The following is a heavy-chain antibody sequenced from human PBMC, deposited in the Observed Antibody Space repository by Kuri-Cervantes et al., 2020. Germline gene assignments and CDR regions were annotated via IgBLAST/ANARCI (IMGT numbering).Heavy chain of an antibody. V-gene: IGHV1-2*02. CDR1: GYTFTGYY. D-gene: IGHD4-11*01. J-gene: IGHJ4*02. CDR3: ARTETTSRVGMTTVTTNDY. CDR2: INPNSGGT. Sequence: ASVKVSCKASGYTFTGYYMHWVRQAPGQGREGMGWINPNSGGTNYAQKFQGRVTMTRDASISTAYMELSSLRSEDTAVYYCARTETTSRVGMTTVTTNDYWGQGTLVTVSS.